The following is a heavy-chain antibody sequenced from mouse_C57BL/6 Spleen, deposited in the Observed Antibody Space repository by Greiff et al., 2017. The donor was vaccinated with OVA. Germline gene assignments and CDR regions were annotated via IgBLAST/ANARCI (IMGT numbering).Heavy chain of an antibody. CDR2: INPGSGGT. D-gene: IGHD2-4*01. V-gene: IGHV1-54*01. Sequence: QVQLQQSGAELVRPGTSVKVSCKASGYAFTNYLIEWVKQRPGQGLEWIGVINPGSGGTNYNGKFKGKATLTADKSSSTAYMQLSSLTSEDSAVYFCARSYIYYDYDGYFDVWGTGTTVTVSS. CDR3: ARSYIYYDYDGYFDV. CDR1: GYAFTNYL. J-gene: IGHJ1*03.